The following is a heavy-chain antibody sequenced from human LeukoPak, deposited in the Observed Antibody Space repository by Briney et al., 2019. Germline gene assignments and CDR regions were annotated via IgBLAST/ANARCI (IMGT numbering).Heavy chain of an antibody. V-gene: IGHV4-4*09. CDR2: IYTSGST. Sequence: SETLSLTCTVSGGSISSYYWSWIRQPPGKGLEWIGYIYTSGSTNYNPSLKSRVTISVDTSKNQFSLKLSSVTAADTAVYYCARHGEMGDGYIKTNNIWFDPWGQGTLVTVSS. CDR3: ARHGEMGDGYIKTNNIWFDP. J-gene: IGHJ5*02. CDR1: GGSISSYY. D-gene: IGHD5-24*01.